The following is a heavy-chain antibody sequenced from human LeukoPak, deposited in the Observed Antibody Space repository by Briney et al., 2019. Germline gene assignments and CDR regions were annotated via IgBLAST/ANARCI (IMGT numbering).Heavy chain of an antibody. J-gene: IGHJ5*02. CDR1: GDSISSGGYS. D-gene: IGHD6-13*01. V-gene: IGHV4-30-4*07. CDR2: IHDSGST. Sequence: PSETLSLTCAVSGDSISSGGYSWGWLRQTPGTGLEWIAYIHDSGSTYNNPSLKSRLSISLDTSKNQFSLKLNSVTAADTAVYYCARVVAAAGNNWFDPWGQGTLVTVSS. CDR3: ARVVAAAGNNWFDP.